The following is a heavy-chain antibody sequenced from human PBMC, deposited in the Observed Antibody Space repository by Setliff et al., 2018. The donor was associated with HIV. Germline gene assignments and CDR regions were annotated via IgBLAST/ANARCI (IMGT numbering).Heavy chain of an antibody. CDR3: ARGGTMIRGLYY. Sequence: TSETLSLTCTVSGGSISSSTYYWGWIRQPPGKGLEWIGNIYYSASTYYNPSLKSRVTISADTSKNQFSLKLTSVTAADTAVYYCARGGTMIRGLYYWGQGTLVTVSS. CDR1: GGSISSSTYY. CDR2: IYYSAST. D-gene: IGHD3-10*01. J-gene: IGHJ4*02. V-gene: IGHV4-39*01.